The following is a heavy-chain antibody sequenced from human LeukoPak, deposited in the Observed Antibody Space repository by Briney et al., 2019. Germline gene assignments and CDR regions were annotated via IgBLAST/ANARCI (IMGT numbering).Heavy chain of an antibody. CDR1: GYSISSGFY. V-gene: IGHV4-38-2*02. Sequence: SETLSLTCTVSGYSISSGFYWGWIRQPPGKGLEWIGSIYHRGSTNYNPSLKSRVTISVDTSKNQFSLKLSSVTAADTAVYYCARGRNYYDSSGYYVGPRLDYWGQGTLVTVSS. CDR3: ARGRNYYDSSGYYVGPRLDY. D-gene: IGHD3-22*01. J-gene: IGHJ4*02. CDR2: IYHRGST.